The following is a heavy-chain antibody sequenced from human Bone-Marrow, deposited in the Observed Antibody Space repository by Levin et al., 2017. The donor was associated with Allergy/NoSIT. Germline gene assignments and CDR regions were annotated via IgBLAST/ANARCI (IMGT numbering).Heavy chain of an antibody. V-gene: IGHV1-69*15. CDR1: GGIFRTYT. J-gene: IGHJ5*02. D-gene: IGHD4/OR15-4a*01. Sequence: KISFKASGGIFRTYTINWVRQAPGHGLEWMGMIIPMFGTIKYAQKFQGRVTITADESTSTAYMELSGLRSEDTAVYYCTREYGGHYFDPWGQGTLVTVSS. CDR3: TREYGGHYFDP. CDR2: IIPMFGTI.